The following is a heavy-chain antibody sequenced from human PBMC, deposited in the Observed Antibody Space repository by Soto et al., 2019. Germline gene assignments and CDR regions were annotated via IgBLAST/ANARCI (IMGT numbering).Heavy chain of an antibody. CDR1: GFTFSRSD. V-gene: IGHV3-73*01. Sequence: WWSLRLCCSASGFTFSRSDLHWVRQAPGKGLEWVGRVRSKIHNYATSFADSVRGRFTISRNDSDNTVSLEMSGLKSEDTALYYCSRHEEGRRMVFYGMDVWGQGTTVTVSS. CDR2: VRSKIHNYAT. J-gene: IGHJ6*02. CDR3: SRHEEGRRMVFYGMDV. D-gene: IGHD2-8*01.